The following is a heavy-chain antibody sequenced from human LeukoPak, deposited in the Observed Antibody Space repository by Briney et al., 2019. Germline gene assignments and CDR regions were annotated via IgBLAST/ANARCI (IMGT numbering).Heavy chain of an antibody. V-gene: IGHV4-39*01. Sequence: PSETLSLTCTVSGGSISSSSYYWSWIRQPPGKGLEWIGSIYYSGSTYYNPSLKSRVTISVDTSKNQFSLKLSSVTAADTAVYYCARSEAAAGRSVPKYNWFDPWGQGTLVTVSS. CDR1: GGSISSSSYY. J-gene: IGHJ5*02. CDR2: IYYSGST. CDR3: ARSEAAAGRSVPKYNWFDP. D-gene: IGHD6-13*01.